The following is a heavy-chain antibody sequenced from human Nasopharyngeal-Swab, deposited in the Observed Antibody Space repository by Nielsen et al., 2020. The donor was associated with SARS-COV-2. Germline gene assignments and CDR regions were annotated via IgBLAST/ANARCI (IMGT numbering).Heavy chain of an antibody. Sequence: GESLKISCAASGFTFSSYWMSWVRQAPGKGLEWVANIKQDESEKYYVDSVKGRFTISRDNSKNRLYLQMNSLRAEDTAVYYCARVPTHAEIQLNDAFDIWGQGTLVTVSS. CDR1: GFTFSSYW. CDR3: ARVPTHAEIQLNDAFDI. D-gene: IGHD1-1*01. V-gene: IGHV3-7*01. CDR2: IKQDESEK. J-gene: IGHJ3*02.